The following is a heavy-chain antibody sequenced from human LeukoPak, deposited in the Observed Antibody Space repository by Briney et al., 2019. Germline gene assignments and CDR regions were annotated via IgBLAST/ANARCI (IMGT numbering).Heavy chain of an antibody. CDR2: INHSGST. V-gene: IGHV4-34*01. Sequence: PSETLSLTCAVYGGSFSGYYWSWIRQPPGKGLEWIGEINHSGSTNYNPSLKSRVTISVDTSKNQFSLKLSSVTAADTAVYYCARHTRGDVAAAGTGYYYGMDVWGQGTTVTVSS. D-gene: IGHD6-13*01. CDR3: ARHTRGDVAAAGTGYYYGMDV. CDR1: GGSFSGYY. J-gene: IGHJ6*02.